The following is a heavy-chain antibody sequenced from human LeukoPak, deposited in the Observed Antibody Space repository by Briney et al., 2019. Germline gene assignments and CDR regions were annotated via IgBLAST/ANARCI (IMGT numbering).Heavy chain of an antibody. V-gene: IGHV1-2*02. CDR2: INPNSGGT. CDR1: GYTFTDYY. J-gene: IGHJ5*02. CDR3: ARDRLRLGYERTNWFDP. Sequence: ASVKVSCKASGYTFTDYYMHWVRQAPGQGLEWMGYINPNSGGTKYAQKFQGRVTMTRDTSISIVYMEVSRLRSDDTAVYYCARDRLRLGYERTNWFDPWGQGTLVTVSS. D-gene: IGHD2-15*01.